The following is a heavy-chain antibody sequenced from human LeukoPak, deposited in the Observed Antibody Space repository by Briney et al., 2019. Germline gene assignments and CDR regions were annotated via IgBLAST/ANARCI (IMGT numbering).Heavy chain of an antibody. CDR3: AREDWGHCSGQTCLGALDI. V-gene: IGHV3-33*01. CDR1: GFTFSAYG. D-gene: IGHD2-15*01. CDR2: IRYDGSKK. Sequence: GGSLRLSCAASGFTFSAYGMHWVRLAPGKGLEWVVAIRYDGSKKYYKDSMKGRFTVSRDNSKNTLYLQMNSLGGEDTAIYYCAREDWGHCSGQTCLGALDIWGQGTMVTVSP. J-gene: IGHJ3*02.